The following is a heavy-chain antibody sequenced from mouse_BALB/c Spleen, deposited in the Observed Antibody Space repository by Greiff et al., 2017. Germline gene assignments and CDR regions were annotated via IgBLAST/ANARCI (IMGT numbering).Heavy chain of an antibody. CDR1: GYTFTSYV. V-gene: IGHV1-14*01. Sequence: SGPELVKPGASVKMSCKASGYTFTSYVMHWVKQKPGQGLEWIGYINPYNDGTKYNEKFKGKATLTSDKSSSTAYMELSSLTSEDSAVYYCARWHHYYAMDYWGQGTSVTVSS. CDR3: ARWHHYYAMDY. CDR2: INPYNDGT. D-gene: IGHD3-1*01. J-gene: IGHJ4*01.